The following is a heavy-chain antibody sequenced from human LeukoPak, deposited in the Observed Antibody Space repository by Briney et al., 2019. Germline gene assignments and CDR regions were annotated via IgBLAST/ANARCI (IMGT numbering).Heavy chain of an antibody. Sequence: GGALRLSCAASGFRFGRHAVHWGPPAPGKGLEWLAQFGYDGSNKYYVDAVKGRFTTSRDNSKNTVYLQMNSLRAEDTAVYFCARDGQQLAPYAMDVWGQGTTVTVSS. D-gene: IGHD6-13*01. V-gene: IGHV3-33*01. CDR1: GFRFGRHA. CDR2: FGYDGSNK. CDR3: ARDGQQLAPYAMDV. J-gene: IGHJ6*02.